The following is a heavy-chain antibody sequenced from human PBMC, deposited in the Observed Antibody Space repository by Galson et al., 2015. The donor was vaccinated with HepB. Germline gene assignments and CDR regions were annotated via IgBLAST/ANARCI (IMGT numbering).Heavy chain of an antibody. Sequence: ETLSLTCTVSGGSISNYYWSWIRQPPGKGLEWIGYIYYSGTTNYNPSLKSRVTISVDTSKNQFSLKLSSVTAADTAVYYCARGGSWFDYWGQGTLVTVSS. V-gene: IGHV4-59*01. D-gene: IGHD6-13*01. CDR3: ARGGSWFDY. CDR1: GGSISNYY. CDR2: IYYSGTT. J-gene: IGHJ4*02.